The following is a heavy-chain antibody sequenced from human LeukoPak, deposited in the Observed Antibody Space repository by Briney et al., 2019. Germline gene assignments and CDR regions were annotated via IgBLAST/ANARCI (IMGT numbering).Heavy chain of an antibody. Sequence: GGSLRLSCAACGFTFSIYGMHWVRQAPGKGLEWVAVISYDGSNKYYADSVKGRFTISRDNSKNTLYLQTNSLRAEDTAVYYCAKAHSSGWGDWFDPWGQGTLVTVSS. V-gene: IGHV3-30*18. J-gene: IGHJ5*02. D-gene: IGHD6-19*01. CDR2: ISYDGSNK. CDR3: AKAHSSGWGDWFDP. CDR1: GFTFSIYG.